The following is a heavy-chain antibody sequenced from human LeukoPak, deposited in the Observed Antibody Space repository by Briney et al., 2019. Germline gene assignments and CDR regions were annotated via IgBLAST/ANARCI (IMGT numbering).Heavy chain of an antibody. Sequence: GGSLRLSCAVSGFTFSKFWMSWFRQAPGRGLEWVANIHLEGNEKYHVESVKGRFTISRDNTKNLLFLQMNDLRVEDTAVYYCARGDDFSGDHWGQGTLVTVSS. J-gene: IGHJ4*02. CDR2: IHLEGNEK. V-gene: IGHV3-7*04. CDR1: GFTFSKFW. D-gene: IGHD1-1*01. CDR3: ARGDDFSGDH.